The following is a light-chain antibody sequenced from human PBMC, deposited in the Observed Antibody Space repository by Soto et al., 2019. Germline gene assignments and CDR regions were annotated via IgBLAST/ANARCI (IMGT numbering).Light chain of an antibody. CDR2: VAS. J-gene: IGKJ4*01. Sequence: DIQVTESPSSLSASVGGRVAITCGASQNIGRFLNWHQQKPGKAPNVLINVASTLRSGVPSRFSGSGSGTDFNLTINSLQPEDFATYFCQKSFTTPLTFGGGTKVDIK. CDR3: QKSFTTPLT. CDR1: QNIGRF. V-gene: IGKV1-39*01.